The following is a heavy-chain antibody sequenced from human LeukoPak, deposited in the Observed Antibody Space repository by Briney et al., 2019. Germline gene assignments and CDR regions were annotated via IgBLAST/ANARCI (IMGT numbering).Heavy chain of an antibody. CDR3: AKGSILAGYSNFDY. D-gene: IGHD3-9*01. J-gene: IGHJ4*02. Sequence: GGSLRLSCAASGFIFSSYAMSWVRQAPGKGLEWVSDISGSGDSTYYADSVKGRFSISRDNSKNTLYVQMNSLRAEDTAVYYCAKGSILAGYSNFDYWGQGTLVTVSS. CDR2: ISGSGDST. CDR1: GFIFSSYA. V-gene: IGHV3-23*01.